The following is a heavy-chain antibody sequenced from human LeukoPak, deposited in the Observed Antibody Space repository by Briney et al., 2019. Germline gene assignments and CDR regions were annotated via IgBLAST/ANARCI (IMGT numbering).Heavy chain of an antibody. CDR2: ISISSTTI. D-gene: IGHD6-13*01. J-gene: IGHJ4*02. V-gene: IGHV3-48*02. Sequence: GGSLRLSCVASGFTFSSSSMNWVRQAPGKGLEWVSYISISSTTIYYADSVKGRFTISRDNAKNSLYLQMNSLRDEDTAVYYCARGLRYSSSWYNFDYWGQGTLVT. CDR3: ARGLRYSSSWYNFDY. CDR1: GFTFSSSS.